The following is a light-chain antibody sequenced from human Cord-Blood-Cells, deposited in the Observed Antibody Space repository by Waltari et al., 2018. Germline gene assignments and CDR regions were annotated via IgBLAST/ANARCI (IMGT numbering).Light chain of an antibody. V-gene: IGKV1-39*01. J-gene: IGKJ1*01. Sequence: DIQMTQSPSSLSASVGDRVTITCRASQSISSYLNWYQQKPGKDPKLLIYAAPSLQSGVPSRFSGSGSGTDFTLTISSLQPEDFATYYCQQSYSTLTWTFGQGTKVEIK. CDR2: AAP. CDR3: QQSYSTLTWT. CDR1: QSISSY.